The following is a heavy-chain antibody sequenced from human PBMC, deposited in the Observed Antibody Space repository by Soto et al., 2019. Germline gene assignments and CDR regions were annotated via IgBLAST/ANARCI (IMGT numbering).Heavy chain of an antibody. Sequence: GSLRLSCAASGFTFSTYWMTWVRQAPGKGLEWVANIKEDGSEKYYVDSVKGRFTISRDNAKNSLFLQMNSLRAEDTAVYYCTSRPQNVNYYAVFDYWGQGTRVTVSS. J-gene: IGHJ4*02. CDR1: GFTFSTYW. D-gene: IGHD3-22*01. CDR3: TSRPQNVNYYAVFDY. CDR2: IKEDGSEK. V-gene: IGHV3-7*03.